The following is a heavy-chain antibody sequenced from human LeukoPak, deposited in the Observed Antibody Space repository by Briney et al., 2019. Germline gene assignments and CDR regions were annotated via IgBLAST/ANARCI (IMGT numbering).Heavy chain of an antibody. CDR1: GFIFSYFG. D-gene: IGHD1-1*01. V-gene: IGHV3-30*18. J-gene: IGHJ4*02. Sequence: PGRSLRLSCAASGFIFSYFGMHWVRQAPGKGLEWVAVISYDGSKKYYADSVKGRFTISRDNSNNTLYLRMNSLRAEDTGVYYCAKDRETTSSGTFDSWGQGTLVTVSS. CDR3: AKDRETTSSGTFDS. CDR2: ISYDGSKK.